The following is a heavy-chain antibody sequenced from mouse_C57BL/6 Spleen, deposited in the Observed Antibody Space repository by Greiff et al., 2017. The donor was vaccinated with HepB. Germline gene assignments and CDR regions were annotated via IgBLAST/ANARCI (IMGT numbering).Heavy chain of an antibody. J-gene: IGHJ4*01. CDR2: FHPYNDDT. CDR3: ARRVLRYYAMDY. Sequence: VKLMESGAELVKPGASVKMSCKASGYTFTTYPIEWMKQNHGKSLEWIGNFHPYNDDTKYNEKFKGKATLTVEKSSSTVYLELSRLTSDDSAVYYCARRVLRYYAMDYWGQGTSVTVSS. V-gene: IGHV1-47*01. CDR1: GYTFTTYP.